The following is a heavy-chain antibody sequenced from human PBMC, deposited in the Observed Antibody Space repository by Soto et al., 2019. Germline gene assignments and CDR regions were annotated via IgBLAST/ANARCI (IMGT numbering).Heavy chain of an antibody. J-gene: IGHJ4*02. CDR1: GFTFSSYA. V-gene: IGHV3-23*01. CDR3: AKLGGAGTNVDY. D-gene: IGHD3-10*01. Sequence: GGSLRLSCAASGFTFSSYAMSWVRQAPGKGLEWVSSISASGAGTYSADSVEGRFTISRDNSKNTLYLQMHSLRAEDTAVYYCAKLGGAGTNVDYWGQGTLVTVSS. CDR2: ISASGAGT.